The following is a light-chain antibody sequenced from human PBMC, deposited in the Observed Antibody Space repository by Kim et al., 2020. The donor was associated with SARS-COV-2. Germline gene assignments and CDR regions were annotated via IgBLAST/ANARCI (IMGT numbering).Light chain of an antibody. CDR1: QDISIY. J-gene: IGKJ1*01. CDR3: QQSHNLPRT. Sequence: VSIGDRVTITCQASQDISIYLNWYQQKPGKAPKLLIYDASNLETGVPSRFSGGGSGTDFTFTISTLQPEDIATYYCQQSHNLPRTFGQGTKVDIK. V-gene: IGKV1-33*01. CDR2: DAS.